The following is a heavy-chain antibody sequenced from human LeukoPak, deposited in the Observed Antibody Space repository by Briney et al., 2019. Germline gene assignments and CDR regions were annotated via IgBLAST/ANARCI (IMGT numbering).Heavy chain of an antibody. Sequence: PGGSLRLSCAASGFTFSSYTMSWVRQAPGKGLEWVSTITTSDGNTYYADSVKGRFTISRDNSKNTLYLQMNSLRAEDTAVYYCARHPDYYDSSGYWVYWGQGTLVTVSS. V-gene: IGHV3-23*01. D-gene: IGHD3-22*01. CDR1: GFTFSSYT. J-gene: IGHJ4*02. CDR3: ARHPDYYDSSGYWVY. CDR2: ITTSDGNT.